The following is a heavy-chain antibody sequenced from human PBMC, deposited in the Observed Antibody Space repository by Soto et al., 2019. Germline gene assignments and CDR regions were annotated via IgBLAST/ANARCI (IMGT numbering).Heavy chain of an antibody. Sequence: SETLSLTCAVYGGSFSGYYWSWIRQPPGKGLEWIGEINHSGSTNYNPSLKSRVTISVDTSKNQFSLKLSSVTAADTAVYYCARGRTVTTAYYYYGMDVWGQGTTVTVSS. CDR2: INHSGST. V-gene: IGHV4-34*01. CDR1: GGSFSGYY. J-gene: IGHJ6*02. D-gene: IGHD4-4*01. CDR3: ARGRTVTTAYYYYGMDV.